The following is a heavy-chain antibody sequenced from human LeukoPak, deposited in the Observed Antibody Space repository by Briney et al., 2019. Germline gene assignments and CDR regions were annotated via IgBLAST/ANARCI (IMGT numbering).Heavy chain of an antibody. Sequence: PSETLSLTCAVYGGSFSGYYWSWIRQPPGKGLEWIGEINHSGSTNYNPSLKSRVTISVDTSKNQFSLKLSSVTAADTAVYYCARGIGYYDFWSGYYGGYYYYMDVWGKGTTVTVSS. V-gene: IGHV4-34*01. CDR1: GGSFSGYY. D-gene: IGHD3-3*01. CDR3: ARGIGYYDFWSGYYGGYYYYMDV. CDR2: INHSGST. J-gene: IGHJ6*03.